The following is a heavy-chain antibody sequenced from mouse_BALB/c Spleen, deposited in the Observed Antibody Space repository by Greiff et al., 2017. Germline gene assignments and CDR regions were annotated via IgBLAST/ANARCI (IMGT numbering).Heavy chain of an antibody. CDR3: ARWEGAYAMDY. J-gene: IGHJ4*01. CDR1: GYAFSSYW. V-gene: IGHV1-80*01. CDR2: IYPGDGDT. Sequence: QVQLKQSGAELVRPGSSVKISCKASGYAFSSYWMNWVKQRPGQGLEWIGQIYPGDGDTNYNGKFKGKATLTADKSSSTAYMQLSSLTSEDSAVYFCARWEGAYAMDYWGQGTSVTVSS. D-gene: IGHD4-1*01.